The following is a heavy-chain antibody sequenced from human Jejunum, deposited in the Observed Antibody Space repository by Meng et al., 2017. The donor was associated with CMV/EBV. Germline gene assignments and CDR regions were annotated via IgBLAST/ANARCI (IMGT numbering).Heavy chain of an antibody. J-gene: IGHJ4*02. Sequence: GRTVSSNYMSWVRQVPGKGLEWVAGIYRGGGTYYADSVKGRFTISRDNVQNTLHLQMDTLRGDDTAVYYCAREHTGAAGNFYHGYWGQGTLVTVSS. D-gene: IGHD7-27*01. V-gene: IGHV3-66*02. CDR3: AREHTGAAGNFYHGY. CDR1: GRTVSSNY. CDR2: IYRGGGT.